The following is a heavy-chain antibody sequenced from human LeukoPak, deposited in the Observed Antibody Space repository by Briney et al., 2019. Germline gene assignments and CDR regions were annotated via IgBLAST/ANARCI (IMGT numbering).Heavy chain of an antibody. Sequence: SETLSLTCTVSGGSISSSSYYWGWIRQPPGKGLEWIGSIYYSGSTYYNPSLKSRVTISVDTSKNQFSLKLSSVTAADTAVYYCARDWGWHGDPVRMDVWGKGTTVTVSS. J-gene: IGHJ6*04. D-gene: IGHD3-16*01. CDR2: IYYSGST. CDR3: ARDWGWHGDPVRMDV. CDR1: GGSISSSSYY. V-gene: IGHV4-39*07.